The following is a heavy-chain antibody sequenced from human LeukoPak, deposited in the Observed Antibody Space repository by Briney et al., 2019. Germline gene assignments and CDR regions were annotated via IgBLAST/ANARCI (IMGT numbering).Heavy chain of an antibody. V-gene: IGHV4-4*07. CDR1: GGTISSYY. Sequence: SETLSLTCTVSGGTISSYYWSWIRQPAGKGLEWIGRIYTSGSTNYNPSLKSRVTMSVDTSKNQFSLKLSSVTAADTAVYYCARDLGSRGSGSPLDYWGQGTLVTVSS. D-gene: IGHD3-10*01. J-gene: IGHJ4*02. CDR2: IYTSGST. CDR3: ARDLGSRGSGSPLDY.